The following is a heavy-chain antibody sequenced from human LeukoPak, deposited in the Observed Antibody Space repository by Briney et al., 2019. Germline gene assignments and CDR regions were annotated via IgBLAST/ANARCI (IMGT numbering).Heavy chain of an antibody. Sequence: SETLSLTCAVYGGSFSGYYWGWIRQPPGKGLEWIGSIYHSGSTYYNPSLKSRVTISVDTSKNQFSLKLSSVTAADTAVYYCARVVSSIAARGFDYWGQGTLVTVSS. CDR2: IYHSGST. CDR1: GGSFSGYY. CDR3: ARVVSSIAARGFDY. D-gene: IGHD6-6*01. J-gene: IGHJ4*02. V-gene: IGHV4-38-2*01.